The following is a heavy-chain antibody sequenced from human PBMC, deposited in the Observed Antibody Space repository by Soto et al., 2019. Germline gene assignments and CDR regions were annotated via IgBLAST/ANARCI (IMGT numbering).Heavy chain of an antibody. J-gene: IGHJ5*02. D-gene: IGHD3-3*01. V-gene: IGHV4-30-2*01. Sequence: PSETLSLTCAVSGGSISSGGYSWSWIRQPPGKGLEWIGYIYHSGSTYYNPSLKSRVTISVDRSKNQFSLKLSSVTAADTAVYYCARARVTIFGVVTPLYNWFDPWGQGTLVTVSS. CDR1: GGSISSGGYS. CDR2: IYHSGST. CDR3: ARARVTIFGVVTPLYNWFDP.